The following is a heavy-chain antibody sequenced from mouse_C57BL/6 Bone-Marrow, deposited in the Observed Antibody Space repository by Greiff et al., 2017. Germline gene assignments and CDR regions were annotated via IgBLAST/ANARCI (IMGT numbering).Heavy chain of an antibody. J-gene: IGHJ3*01. CDR2: IYPGNSDT. V-gene: IGHV1-5*01. Sequence: EVQRVESGTVLARPGASVKMSCKTSGYTFTSYWMHWVKQRPGQGLEWIGAIYPGNSDTSYNQKFKGKAKLTAVTSASTAYMELSSLTNEDSAVYYCTRYYGSSPWFAYWGQGTLVTVSA. D-gene: IGHD1-1*01. CDR1: GYTFTSYW. CDR3: TRYYGSSPWFAY.